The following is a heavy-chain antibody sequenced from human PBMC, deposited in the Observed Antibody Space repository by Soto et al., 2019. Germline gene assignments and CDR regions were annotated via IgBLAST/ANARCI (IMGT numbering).Heavy chain of an antibody. V-gene: IGHV1-69*04. CDR3: ARDTEYSSSWSWGYFDY. J-gene: IGHJ4*02. D-gene: IGHD6-13*01. CDR2: IIPILGIA. Sequence: QVQLVQSGAEVKKPGSSVKVSCKASGGTFSSYPISWVRQAPGQGLEWMGRIIPILGIANYAQKFQGRVTITADKSTSTAYMELSSLRSEDTAVYYCARDTEYSSSWSWGYFDYWGQGTLVTVSS. CDR1: GGTFSSYP.